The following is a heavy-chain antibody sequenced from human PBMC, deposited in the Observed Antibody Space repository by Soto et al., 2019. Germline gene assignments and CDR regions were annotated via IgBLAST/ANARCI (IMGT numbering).Heavy chain of an antibody. CDR3: VKDDTEAPASDIGTTFFYYYYMDV. V-gene: IGHV3-30*18. CDR2: ISYDGSNK. Sequence: GGSLRLSCAASGFTFSSYGMHWVRQAPGKGLEWVAVISYDGSNKYYADSVKGRFTISRDNSKNTLYLQMNSLRAEDTAVYYCVKDDTEAPASDIGTTFFYYYYMDVWGKGTTVTVSS. CDR1: GFTFSSYG. J-gene: IGHJ6*03. D-gene: IGHD1-1*01.